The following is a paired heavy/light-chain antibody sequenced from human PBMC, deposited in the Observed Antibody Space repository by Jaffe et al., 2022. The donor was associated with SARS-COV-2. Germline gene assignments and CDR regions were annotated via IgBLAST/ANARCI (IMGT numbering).Heavy chain of an antibody. CDR1: GFTFSSYS. J-gene: IGHJ6*02. V-gene: IGHV3-48*02. CDR2: ISSSSSTI. D-gene: IGHD6-19*01. Sequence: EVQLVESGGGLVQPGGSLRLSCAASGFTFSSYSMNWVRQAPGKGLEWVSYISSSSSTIYYADSVKGRFTISRDNAKNSLYLQMNSLRDEDTAVYYCARRRQWLAGGIYYYYGMDVWGQGTTVTVSS. CDR3: ARRRQWLAGGIYYYYGMDV.
Light chain of an antibody. J-gene: IGKJ5*01. CDR1: QGISSA. Sequence: AIQLTQSPSSLSASVGDRVTITCRASQGISSALAWYQQKPGKAPKLLIYDASSLESGVPSRFSGSGSGTDFTLTISSLQPEDFATYYCQQFNNYPPFTFGQGTRLEIK. CDR2: DAS. CDR3: QQFNNYPPFT. V-gene: IGKV1D-13*01.